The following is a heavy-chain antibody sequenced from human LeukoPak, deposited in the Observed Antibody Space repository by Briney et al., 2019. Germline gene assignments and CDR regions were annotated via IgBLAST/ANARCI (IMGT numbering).Heavy chain of an antibody. CDR1: GFTFSSYS. CDR3: AREYLGYCSSTSCSHFDY. D-gene: IGHD2-2*01. V-gene: IGHV3-21*01. J-gene: IGHJ4*02. CDR2: ISSSSSYI. Sequence: PGGSLRLSCAASGFTFSSYSMNWVRQAPGKGLEWVSSISSSSSYIYYADSVKGRFTISRDNAKNSLYLQMNSLRAEDTAVYYCAREYLGYCSSTSCSHFDYWGREPWSPSPQ.